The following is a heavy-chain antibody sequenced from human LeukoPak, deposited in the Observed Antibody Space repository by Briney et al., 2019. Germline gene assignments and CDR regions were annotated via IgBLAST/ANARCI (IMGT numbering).Heavy chain of an antibody. Sequence: KPSETLSLACNVSGGSMTDYYWSWIRQAPGKGLEWIGYIYYSGSTDYNPSLKGRVTMSVDTSKNQFSLNLRSVTAADTAVYYCARTSSGWSLSDYRGQGTLVTVSS. CDR1: GGSMTDYY. CDR3: ARTSSGWSLSDY. V-gene: IGHV4-59*01. J-gene: IGHJ4*02. D-gene: IGHD6-19*01. CDR2: IYYSGST.